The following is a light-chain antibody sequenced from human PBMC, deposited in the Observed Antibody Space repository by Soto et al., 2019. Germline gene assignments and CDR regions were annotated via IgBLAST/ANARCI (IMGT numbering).Light chain of an antibody. CDR3: QQYDTSPRT. V-gene: IGKV3-20*01. CDR1: QTVNSIY. Sequence: ENVLTQSPGSLSLSTGERATLSCRASQTVNSIYLAWYQQKPGQAPRLLIYGTSNRATGIPDRFSGSGSGTDFTLTISRLVPEDFAVYYCQQYDTSPRTFGQGTKVDIK. CDR2: GTS. J-gene: IGKJ1*01.